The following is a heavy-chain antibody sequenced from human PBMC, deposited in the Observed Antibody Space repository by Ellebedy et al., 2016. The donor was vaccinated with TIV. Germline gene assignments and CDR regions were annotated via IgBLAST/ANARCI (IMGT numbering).Heavy chain of an antibody. CDR3: TGEHYYGLDV. D-gene: IGHD3-10*01. CDR1: GLSVSIKF. J-gene: IGHJ6*02. V-gene: IGHV3-53*01. Sequence: GGSLRLSCAASGLSVSIKFMSWVRQAPGKGLEWVSVLFSDGRTLYADSVKGRFTISRDVYTNSVSLQMNSLRVEDTAVYYCTGEHYYGLDVWGQGTTVTVSS. CDR2: LFSDGRT.